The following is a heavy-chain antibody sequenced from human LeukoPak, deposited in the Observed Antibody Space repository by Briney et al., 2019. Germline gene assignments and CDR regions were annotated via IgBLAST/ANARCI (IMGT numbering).Heavy chain of an antibody. Sequence: GGSLRLSCAASGFTFDDYAMHWVRQAPGKGLEGVSGISWNSGSIGYADSVKGRFTISRDNAKNSLNLQMNSLRAEDTALYYCARSDYDILNGPDYWGQGTLVTVSS. J-gene: IGHJ4*02. CDR1: GFTFDDYA. D-gene: IGHD3-9*01. CDR2: ISWNSGSI. CDR3: ARSDYDILNGPDY. V-gene: IGHV3-9*01.